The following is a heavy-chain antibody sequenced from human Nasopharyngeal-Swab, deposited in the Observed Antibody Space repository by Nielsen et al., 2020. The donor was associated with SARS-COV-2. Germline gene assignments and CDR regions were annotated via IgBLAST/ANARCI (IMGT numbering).Heavy chain of an antibody. CDR2: FDPEDGET. Sequence: ASVKVSCKVSGYTLTELSMHWVRQAPGKGLEWMGCFDPEDGETIYAQKFQGRVTMTEDTSTDTAYMELSSLRSEDTAVYYCATGTSSGRGNWFDPWGQGTLVTVSS. J-gene: IGHJ5*02. CDR3: ATGTSSGRGNWFDP. V-gene: IGHV1-24*01. CDR1: GYTLTELS. D-gene: IGHD3-3*01.